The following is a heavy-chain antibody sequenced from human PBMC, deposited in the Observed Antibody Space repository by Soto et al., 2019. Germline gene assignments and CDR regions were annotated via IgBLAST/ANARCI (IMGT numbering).Heavy chain of an antibody. J-gene: IGHJ4*02. Sequence: GASVKVSCKASGYTFTSYDINWVRQATGQGLEWMGWMNPNSGNTGYAQKFQGRVTMTRNTSISTAYMELSSLRSEDTAVYYCARVLRLFVVVVAATNWGPDYWGQGTLVTVSS. CDR1: GYTFTSYD. CDR3: ARVLRLFVVVVAATNWGPDY. V-gene: IGHV1-8*01. D-gene: IGHD2-15*01. CDR2: MNPNSGNT.